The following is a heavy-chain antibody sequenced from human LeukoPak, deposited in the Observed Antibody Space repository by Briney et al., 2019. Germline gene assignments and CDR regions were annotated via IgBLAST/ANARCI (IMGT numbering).Heavy chain of an antibody. D-gene: IGHD2-15*01. CDR1: GFTFGDYS. CDR3: TRDRIMTDF. V-gene: IGHV3-49*03. Sequence: GGSLRLSCTASGFTFGDYSMTWFRQAPGKGLEWVSFIRNKASGGTTEHAASVRGRFTTSRDDSKSIAYLQMNSLKTEDTALYYCTRDRIMTDFWGQGTLVTVSS. J-gene: IGHJ4*02. CDR2: IRNKASGGTT.